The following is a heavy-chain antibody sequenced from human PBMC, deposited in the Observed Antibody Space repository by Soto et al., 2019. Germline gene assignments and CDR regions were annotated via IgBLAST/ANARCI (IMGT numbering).Heavy chain of an antibody. Sequence: SETLSLTCSVSGGAISSYHWSWIRQPPGQGLEWIGYIYYSGSTKYNPSLKSRVTMSVDKSKNQLSLRLKSVTAADTAVYWCARDYYYDNSGNPGAYYYGMDVWGQGTTVTVSS. CDR2: IYYSGST. V-gene: IGHV4-59*01. CDR1: GGAISSYH. J-gene: IGHJ6*02. D-gene: IGHD3-22*01. CDR3: ARDYYYDNSGNPGAYYYGMDV.